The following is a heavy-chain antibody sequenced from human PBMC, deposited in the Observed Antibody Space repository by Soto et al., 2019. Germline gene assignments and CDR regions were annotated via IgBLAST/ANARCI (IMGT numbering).Heavy chain of an antibody. CDR2: ISSSSSYI. CDR1: GFTFSSYN. J-gene: IGHJ6*01. D-gene: IGHD5-12*01. V-gene: IGHV3-21*01. Sequence: EVKLVESGGGMVKPGGSLRLSCAASGFTFSSYNMNWVRQAPGKGLEWVSSISSSSSYIYYADSVKGRFTISRDNAKNSLYLHMNSLRAEDTAVYSCARTRRDGYNKYYYYYVMDVLGHGTTVTSSA. CDR3: ARTRRDGYNKYYYYYVMDV.